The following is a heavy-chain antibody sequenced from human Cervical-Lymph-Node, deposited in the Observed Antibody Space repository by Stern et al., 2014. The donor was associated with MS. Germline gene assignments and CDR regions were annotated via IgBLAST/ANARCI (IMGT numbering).Heavy chain of an antibody. CDR3: ARYEDAYDAFDI. D-gene: IGHD3-16*01. CDR2: ITHNGDYI. Sequence: EVQLEESGGGLVKPGGSLRVSCAASGFSFSFYAMNWGRPAPGQGLEWVSSITHNGDYIAYGNSLWGRFTISSDNARDTPYLHINSLRAADAAVYYCARYEDAYDAFDIWGQGTLVTVSS. J-gene: IGHJ3*02. V-gene: IGHV3-21*01. CDR1: GFSFSFYA.